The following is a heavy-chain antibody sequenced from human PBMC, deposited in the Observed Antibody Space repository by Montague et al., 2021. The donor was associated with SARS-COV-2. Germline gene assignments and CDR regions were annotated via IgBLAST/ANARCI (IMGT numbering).Heavy chain of an antibody. CDR3: ARDQGVYCSGGSCYNFDY. CDR1: GGSISSSSYY. J-gene: IGHJ4*02. D-gene: IGHD2-15*01. Sequence: SETLSLTCTVSGGSISSSSYYWGWIRQPPGKGLEWIGSIYYSGSTYYNPSLKSRVTISVDTSMNHFSLKLSSVTAADTAVYYCARDQGVYCSGGSCYNFDYWGQGTLVTVSS. CDR2: IYYSGST. V-gene: IGHV4-39*02.